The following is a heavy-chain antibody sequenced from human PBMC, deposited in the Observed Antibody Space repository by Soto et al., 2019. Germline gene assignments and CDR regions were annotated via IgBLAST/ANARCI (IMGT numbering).Heavy chain of an antibody. Sequence: QVQLVESGGGVVQPGRSLRLSCAASGFTFSSYGMHWVRQAPGKGLEWVAVISYDGSNKYYADSVKGRFTISRDNSKNTLYLEMNSLRAEDTAVYYGAKPYSSSWYGWYFDLWGRGTLVTVSS. V-gene: IGHV3-30*18. CDR1: GFTFSSYG. CDR3: AKPYSSSWYGWYFDL. CDR2: ISYDGSNK. D-gene: IGHD6-13*01. J-gene: IGHJ2*01.